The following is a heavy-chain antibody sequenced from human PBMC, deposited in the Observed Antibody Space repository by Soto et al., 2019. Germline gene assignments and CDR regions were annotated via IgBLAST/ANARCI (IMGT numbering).Heavy chain of an antibody. CDR1: GGSISSYD. J-gene: IGHJ4*02. CDR2: IYYSGIT. CDR3: TRGPRVSSTGTGAH. D-gene: IGHD1-1*01. Sequence: PSETLSLTFTVSGGSISSYDWSWIREPPGKGLEWIGYIYYSGITKYSPSVKGRFTISRDNAKNTLYLQMNSLRADDTGLYYCTRGPRVSSTGTGAHWGQGTLVTVSS. V-gene: IGHV4-59*12.